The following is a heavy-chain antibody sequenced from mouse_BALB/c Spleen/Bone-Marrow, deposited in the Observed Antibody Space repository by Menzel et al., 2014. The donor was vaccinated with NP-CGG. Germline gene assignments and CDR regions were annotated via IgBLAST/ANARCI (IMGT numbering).Heavy chain of an antibody. CDR1: GYTFTSYF. J-gene: IGHJ1*01. D-gene: IGHD2-14*01. CDR2: IYPGDGST. V-gene: IGHV1S56*01. Sequence: QVQLQQSGPELVKPGASVKMSCKASGYTFTSYFIHWVKQRPGRGLEWIGWIYPGDGSTKYNEKFKGKTTLTADKSSSIVFMFFFIFFFFFFFFFFFAYYRYDEYLDVWGAGTTVTVSS. CDR3: AYYRYDEYLDV.